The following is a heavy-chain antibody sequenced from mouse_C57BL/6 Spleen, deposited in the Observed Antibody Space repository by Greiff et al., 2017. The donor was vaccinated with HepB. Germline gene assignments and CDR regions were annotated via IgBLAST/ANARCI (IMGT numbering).Heavy chain of an antibody. J-gene: IGHJ4*01. CDR2: INPYNGGT. Sequence: EVQLQQSGPVLVKPGASVKMSCKASGYTFTDYYMNWVKQSHGKSLEWIGVINPYNGGTSYNQKFKGKATLTVDKSSSTAYMELNSLTSEDSAVYYCARLGDYGYDYAMDYWGQGTSVTVSS. V-gene: IGHV1-19*01. CDR1: GYTFTDYY. CDR3: ARLGDYGYDYAMDY. D-gene: IGHD2-2*01.